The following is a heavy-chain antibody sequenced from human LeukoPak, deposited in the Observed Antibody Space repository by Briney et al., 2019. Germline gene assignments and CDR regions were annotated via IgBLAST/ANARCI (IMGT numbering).Heavy chain of an antibody. CDR3: ARMYSSGDPFDY. CDR2: RYYSVTT. D-gene: IGHD6-25*01. V-gene: IGHV4-39*01. Sequence: PSETLSLTCSVSGDSISSSTYYWGWIRQPPGKGLEWIGSRYYSVTTYCNPSLKSRVTISEDTSKNQFSLKLGSVTAADTGVYYCARMYSSGDPFDYWGQGTQVTVSS. J-gene: IGHJ4*02. CDR1: GDSISSSTYY.